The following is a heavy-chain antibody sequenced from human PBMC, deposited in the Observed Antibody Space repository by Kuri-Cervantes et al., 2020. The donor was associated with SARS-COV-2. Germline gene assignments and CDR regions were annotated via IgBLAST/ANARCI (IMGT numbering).Heavy chain of an antibody. D-gene: IGHD6-19*01. Sequence: SGPTLMKPTQTLTLSCTFSVFSLSTSVMWGRWSRQPPGKALKWLARIDWDDDKYYSTSLKTRLTISKETSKNQVVLTMTNMDPLDTAAYYCAHGPAGSGWFDYWGQGALVTVSS. CDR1: VFSLSTSVMW. J-gene: IGHJ4*02. CDR3: AHGPAGSGWFDY. CDR2: IDWDDDK. V-gene: IGHV2-70*12.